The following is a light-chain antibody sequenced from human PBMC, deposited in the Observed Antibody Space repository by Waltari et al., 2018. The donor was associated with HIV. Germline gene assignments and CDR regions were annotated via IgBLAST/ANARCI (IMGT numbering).Light chain of an antibody. CDR1: KRHVGDYTY. CDR3: HSYTGGSTLNYV. Sequence: QSALTHQASVSGSSGRSTTLSCPAPKRHVGDYTYVSWSQPRPGEAPQLIISDVPNRPSGISNRFSGAKSDNTAFLTISGLRPEDEADYYCHSYTGGSTLNYVFGTGTKVTVL. J-gene: IGLJ1*01. CDR2: DVP. V-gene: IGLV2-14*01.